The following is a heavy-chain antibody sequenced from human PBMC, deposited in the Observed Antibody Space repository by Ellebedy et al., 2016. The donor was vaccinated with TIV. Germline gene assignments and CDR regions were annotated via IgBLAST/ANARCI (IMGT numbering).Heavy chain of an antibody. CDR3: ARETYEQYSGYDSNWFDP. CDR2: ISYDGSNK. V-gene: IGHV3-30-3*01. D-gene: IGHD5-12*01. J-gene: IGHJ5*02. Sequence: GGSLRLXXAASGFTFSSYAMHWVRQAPGKGLEWVAVISYDGSNKYYADSVKGRFTISRDNSKNTLYLQMNSLRAEDTAVYYCARETYEQYSGYDSNWFDPWGQGTLVTVSS. CDR1: GFTFSSYA.